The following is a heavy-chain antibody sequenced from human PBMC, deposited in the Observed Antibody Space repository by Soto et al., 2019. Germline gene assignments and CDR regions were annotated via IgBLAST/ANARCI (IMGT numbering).Heavy chain of an antibody. CDR1: GGTFISYA. CDR2: IIPIFGTA. CDR3: ARSPSYYYYGMDV. J-gene: IGHJ6*02. V-gene: IGHV1-69*06. Sequence: SVNVSFKSSGGTFISYAISWVRQAPGQGLEWMGGIIPIFGTANYAQKFQGRVTITADKSTSTAYMELSSLRSEDTAVYYCARSPSYYYYGMDVWGQGTTVTVSS.